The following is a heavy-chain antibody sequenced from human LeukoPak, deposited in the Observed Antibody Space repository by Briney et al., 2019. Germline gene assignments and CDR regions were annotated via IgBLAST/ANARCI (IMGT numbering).Heavy chain of an antibody. J-gene: IGHJ5*02. Sequence: PGGSLRLSCAASGGTFSSYAISWVRQAPGQGLEWMGGIIPIFGTANYAQKFQGRVTITADKSTSTAYMGLSSLRSEDTAVYYCATCGGDCYYGVGLNWFDPWGQGTLVTVSS. CDR1: GGTFSSYA. D-gene: IGHD2-21*02. CDR3: ATCGGDCYYGVGLNWFDP. CDR2: IIPIFGTA. V-gene: IGHV1-69*06.